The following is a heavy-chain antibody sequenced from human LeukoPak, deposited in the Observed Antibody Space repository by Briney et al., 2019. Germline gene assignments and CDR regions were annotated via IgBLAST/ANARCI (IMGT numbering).Heavy chain of an antibody. D-gene: IGHD5-12*01. CDR3: AGRGLKYFDY. J-gene: IGHJ4*02. Sequence: SETLSLTCAVYGGSFSGYYWSWIRQPAGKGLEWIGRIYTSGSTNYNPSLKSRVTMSVDTSKNQFSLKLSSVTAADTAVYYCAGRGLKYFDYWGQGTLVTVSS. CDR2: IYTSGST. CDR1: GGSFSGYY. V-gene: IGHV4-59*10.